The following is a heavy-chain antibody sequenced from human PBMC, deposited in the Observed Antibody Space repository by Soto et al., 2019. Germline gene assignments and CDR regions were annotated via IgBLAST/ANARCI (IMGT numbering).Heavy chain of an antibody. CDR1: GASVTTPTYY. CDR3: ARRNSGGNWFDP. D-gene: IGHD2-15*01. Sequence: TLCLTCIVSGASVTTPTYYWTWIRQPPGQGLEWIGYISNSGSTNYNPSLKSRITISADTSKNQFSLKLNFVSAADTAVCYCARRNSGGNWFDPWGQGTLVTVSS. J-gene: IGHJ5*02. V-gene: IGHV4-61*01. CDR2: ISNSGST.